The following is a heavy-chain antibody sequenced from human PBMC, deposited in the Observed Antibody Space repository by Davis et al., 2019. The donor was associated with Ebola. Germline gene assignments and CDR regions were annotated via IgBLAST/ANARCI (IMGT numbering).Heavy chain of an antibody. V-gene: IGHV5-10-1*01. D-gene: IGHD1-14*01. J-gene: IGHJ6*02. CDR2: IDPIDSYT. CDR1: GYSFTSYW. Sequence: PGGSLRLSCKGSGYSFTSYWISWVRQLPGKGLAWMGRIDPIDSYTNYSPSFQGHVTISADKSISTAYLQWSSLKASDTAMYYCASNPYYYYGMDVWGQGTTVTVSS. CDR3: ASNPYYYYGMDV.